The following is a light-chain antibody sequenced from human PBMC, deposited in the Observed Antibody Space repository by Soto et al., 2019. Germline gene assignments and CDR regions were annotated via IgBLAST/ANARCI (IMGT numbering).Light chain of an antibody. CDR3: QQYGGSPRS. V-gene: IGKV3-20*01. CDR1: QSIGGNF. J-gene: IGKJ1*01. Sequence: EIVLTQSPGTLPLSPGEGATLSCRASQSIGGNFLAWYQQRRGQAPSLLIHGASNRATGITDRFSGSGSGTDFTLTIARLEPEDFAVYDCQQYGGSPRSFGQGTKVEVK. CDR2: GAS.